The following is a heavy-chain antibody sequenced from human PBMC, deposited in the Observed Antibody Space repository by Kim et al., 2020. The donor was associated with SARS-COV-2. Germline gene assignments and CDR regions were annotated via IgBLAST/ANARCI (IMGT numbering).Heavy chain of an antibody. J-gene: IGHJ6*02. Sequence: NYNPSLNSRVTIPGDSSKNQFSLKLSSVTAADTAVYYCASRTRAYRMDVRGQGTTVTVSS. V-gene: IGHV4-34*13. CDR3: ASRTRAYRMDV. D-gene: IGHD3-3*01.